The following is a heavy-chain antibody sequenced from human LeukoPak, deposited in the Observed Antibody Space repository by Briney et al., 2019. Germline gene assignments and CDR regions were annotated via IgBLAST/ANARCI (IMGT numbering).Heavy chain of an antibody. CDR1: GFTFTSYA. J-gene: IGHJ6*02. CDR3: ATTNYYYYGMDV. Sequence: PGGSLRLSCAASGFTFTSYAMTWVRQAPGKGLEWVSGISNSGSSTYYADSVKGRFTISRDNAKNSLYLQMNSLRAEDTAVYYCATTNYYYYGMDVWGQGTTVTVSS. CDR2: ISNSGSST. V-gene: IGHV3-23*01.